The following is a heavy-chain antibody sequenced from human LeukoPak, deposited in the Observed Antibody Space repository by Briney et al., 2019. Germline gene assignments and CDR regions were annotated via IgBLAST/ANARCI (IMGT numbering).Heavy chain of an antibody. CDR1: GGSISSGGYY. V-gene: IGHV4-31*03. D-gene: IGHD4-17*01. CDR2: IYYSGST. J-gene: IGHJ5*02. CDR3: ARALREDDYGDYVRNWFDP. Sequence: SETLSLTCTVSGGSISSGGYYWSWIRQHPGKGLEWIGYIYYSGSTYYNPSLKSRVTISVDTSKNQFSLKLSSVTAADTAVYYCARALREDDYGDYVRNWFDPWGQGTLVTVSS.